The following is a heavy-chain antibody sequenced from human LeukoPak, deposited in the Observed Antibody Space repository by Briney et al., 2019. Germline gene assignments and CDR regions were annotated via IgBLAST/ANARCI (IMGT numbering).Heavy chain of an antibody. CDR3: AREDVYTAMFDY. CDR1: GFTFSNYN. D-gene: IGHD5-18*01. J-gene: IGHJ4*02. V-gene: IGHV3-48*01. CDR2: ISSSGSI. Sequence: PGGSRRLSCAASGFTFSNYNMTWVRQAPGKGLEWVSYISSSGSIYYADSVKGRFTISRDNVKNSLDLQMNSLGAEATAVYYCAREDVYTAMFDYWGLGTLVTVSS.